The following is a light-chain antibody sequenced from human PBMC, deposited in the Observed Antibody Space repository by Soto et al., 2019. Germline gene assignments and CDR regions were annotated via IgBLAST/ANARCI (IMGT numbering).Light chain of an antibody. CDR2: DSS. V-gene: IGKV1-5*01. CDR3: QQYNDYWT. J-gene: IGKJ1*01. Sequence: DTLLTQSPSTLSASVGDRVTITCRASQSISGWLAWYQQKPGKAPTLLIYDSSTLESGVPSRFSGSGSGTEFTLSISSLQPDDFATYFCQQYNDYWTFGQGTRV. CDR1: QSISGW.